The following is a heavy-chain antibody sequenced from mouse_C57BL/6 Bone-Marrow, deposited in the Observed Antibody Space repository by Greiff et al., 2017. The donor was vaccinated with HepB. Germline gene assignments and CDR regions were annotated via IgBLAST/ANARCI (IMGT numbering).Heavy chain of an antibody. CDR1: GFTFSSYA. Sequence: EVQVVESGGGLVKPGGSLKLSCAASGFTFSSYAMSWVRQTPEKRLEWVATISDGGSYTYYPDTVKGRFTISRDNAKNNLYLQMSHLKSEDTAMYYCARDEDSYYYGSSYYFDYWGQGTTLTVSS. V-gene: IGHV5-4*01. D-gene: IGHD1-1*01. CDR3: ARDEDSYYYGSSYYFDY. CDR2: ISDGGSYT. J-gene: IGHJ2*01.